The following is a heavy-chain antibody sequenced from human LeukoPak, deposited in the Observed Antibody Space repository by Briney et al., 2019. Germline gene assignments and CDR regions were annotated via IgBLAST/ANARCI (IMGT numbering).Heavy chain of an antibody. Sequence: PGGSLRLSCAASEFSVGSNYMSWVRQAPGKGLEWVSSISSRSSYIYYADSVKGRFTISRDKAKNSLYLQMNSLRAEDTAVYYCARGILTIFGVVYAYYFDYWGQGTLVTVSS. CDR3: ARGILTIFGVVYAYYFDY. CDR2: ISSRSSYI. CDR1: EFSVGSNY. V-gene: IGHV3-21*01. D-gene: IGHD3-3*01. J-gene: IGHJ4*02.